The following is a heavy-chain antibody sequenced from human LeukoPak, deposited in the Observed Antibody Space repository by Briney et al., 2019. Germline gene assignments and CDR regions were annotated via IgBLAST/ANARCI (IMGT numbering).Heavy chain of an antibody. J-gene: IGHJ4*02. D-gene: IGHD6-13*01. CDR2: IYYSGST. CDR1: GGSISSYY. CDR3: ARGDSSSWYDY. V-gene: IGHV4-59*01. Sequence: SETLSLTCTVSGGSISSYYWSWIRQPPGKGLEWIGYIYYSGSTNYNPSLKSRVTISVDTSKNQFSLKLSSVTAADTAVYYCARGDSSSWYDYWGQGTLVTVSS.